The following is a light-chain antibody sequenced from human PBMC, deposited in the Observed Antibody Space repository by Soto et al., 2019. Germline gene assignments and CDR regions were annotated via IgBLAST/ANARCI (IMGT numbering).Light chain of an antibody. CDR3: QQSYSTPRT. J-gene: IGKJ1*01. CDR2: GAS. CDR1: QSISTY. Sequence: DIQMTQSPSSLSASVGDRVTITCRASQSISTYLNWYQQKPGKAPKLLIYGASSLQSGVPSRISGSGSGTDFTLTISSLQPEDFATYHCQQSYSTPRTFGQGTKVEIK. V-gene: IGKV1-39*01.